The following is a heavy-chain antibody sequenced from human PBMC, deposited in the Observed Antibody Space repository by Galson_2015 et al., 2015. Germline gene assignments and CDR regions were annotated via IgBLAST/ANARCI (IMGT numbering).Heavy chain of an antibody. CDR3: ARHATIASRPLFDS. CDR2: IYHSGST. CDR1: GDSISSSNW. J-gene: IGHJ4*02. V-gene: IGHV4-4*02. D-gene: IGHD6-6*01. Sequence: SETLSLTCAVSGDSISSSNWWSWVRQPPGKGLEWIGEIYHSGSTNYNPSLKSRVTISVDTSKNQFSLKLSPVTAADTAVYYCARHATIASRPLFDSWGQGTLVTVST.